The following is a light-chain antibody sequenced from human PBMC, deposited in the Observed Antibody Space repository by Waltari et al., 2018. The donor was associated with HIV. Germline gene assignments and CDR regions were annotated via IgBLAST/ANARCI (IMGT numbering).Light chain of an antibody. CDR2: KDT. CDR3: QSAAGSSTCV. Sequence: ESIQTPPASVSRALRARITGSGAGLANHEGYWYQQNTGQAPAVVIYKDTRRPSGIPERFSGSSSGTIVTLSICGVQAEDEADYYCQSAAGSSTCVFGGGTRLTVL. V-gene: IGLV3-25*03. CDR1: GLANHE. J-gene: IGLJ2*01.